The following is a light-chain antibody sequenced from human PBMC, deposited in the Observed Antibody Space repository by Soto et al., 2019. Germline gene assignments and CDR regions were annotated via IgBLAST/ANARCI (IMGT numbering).Light chain of an antibody. CDR3: SSYTSSSIPV. CDR1: SSDVGGYNY. J-gene: IGLJ7*01. CDR2: DVS. Sequence: QSVLTQPASVSGSPGQSITISCTGTSSDVGGYNYVSWYQQHPGKAPKLMIYDVSNRPSGVSNRFSGSKSGNTASLTISGLQAEDEAEYYCSSYTSSSIPVFGGGTKLTVL. V-gene: IGLV2-14*01.